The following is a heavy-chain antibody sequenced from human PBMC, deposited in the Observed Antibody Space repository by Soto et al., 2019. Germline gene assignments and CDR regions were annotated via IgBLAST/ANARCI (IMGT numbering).Heavy chain of an antibody. Sequence: ASVKVSCKASXXXFXGYXXXXXXXXXXXXXEWMGWINPNSGGTNYAQKFQGWVTMTRDTSISTAYMELSRLRSDDTAVYYCAREAGSSGPYYYYYGMDVWGQGTTVT. CDR3: AREAGSSGPYYYYYGMDV. D-gene: IGHD6-6*01. J-gene: IGHJ6*02. V-gene: IGHV1-2*04. CDR2: INPNSGGT. CDR1: XXXFXGYX.